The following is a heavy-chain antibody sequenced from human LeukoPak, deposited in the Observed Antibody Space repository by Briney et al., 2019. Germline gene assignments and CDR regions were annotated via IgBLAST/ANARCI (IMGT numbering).Heavy chain of an antibody. Sequence: SVKVSCKASGGTFSSYAISWVRQAPGQGLEWMGGVIPIFGTANYAQKFQGRVTITADESTSTAYMELSSLRSEDTAVYYCARRAVCGGDCYSRWFDPWGQGTLVTVSS. D-gene: IGHD2-21*02. CDR2: VIPIFGTA. CDR1: GGTFSSYA. V-gene: IGHV1-69*13. J-gene: IGHJ5*02. CDR3: ARRAVCGGDCYSRWFDP.